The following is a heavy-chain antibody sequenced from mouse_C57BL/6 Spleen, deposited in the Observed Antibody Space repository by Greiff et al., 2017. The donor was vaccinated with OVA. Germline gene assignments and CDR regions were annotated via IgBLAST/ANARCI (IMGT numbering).Heavy chain of an antibody. V-gene: IGHV1-18*01. CDR1: GYTFTDYN. D-gene: IGHD1-1*01. J-gene: IGHJ4*01. CDR2: INPNNGGT. Sequence: VQLQQSGPELVKPGASVKIPCKASGYTFTDYNMDWVKQSHGKSLEWIGDINPNNGGTIYNQKFKGKATLTVDKSSSTAYMELRSLTSEDTAVYYCARSLITTVVATPSAMDYWGQGTSVTVSS. CDR3: ARSLITTVVATPSAMDY.